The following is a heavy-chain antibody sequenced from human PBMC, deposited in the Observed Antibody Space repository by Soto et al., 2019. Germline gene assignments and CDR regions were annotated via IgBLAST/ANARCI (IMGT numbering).Heavy chain of an antibody. Sequence: QVQLQESGPGLMKPSQTLSLTCTVSGDSISSGDYYWTWVRQPPGKGLEWIGYIDYSGNTYYTPSLKSLVTISVDTSKNQFSLRLTSVTAADTAVYYCARCNDYGDYFDSWGQGTLATVSS. CDR2: IDYSGNT. J-gene: IGHJ4*02. CDR1: GDSISSGDYY. D-gene: IGHD4-17*01. V-gene: IGHV4-30-4*01. CDR3: ARCNDYGDYFDS.